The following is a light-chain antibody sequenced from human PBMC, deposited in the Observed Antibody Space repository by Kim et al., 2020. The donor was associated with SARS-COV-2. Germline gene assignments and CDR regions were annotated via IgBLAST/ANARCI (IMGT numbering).Light chain of an antibody. J-gene: IGKJ1*01. V-gene: IGKV3-15*01. CDR2: GAS. Sequence: EIVMTQSPATLSVSPGERATLSCRASQSVSSNLAWYQQKPGQAPRLLIYGASTRATGIPARFSGSGSGTEFTLTISSLQSEDFAVYYCQQYNNGPPVTFGQGTKVEI. CDR1: QSVSSN. CDR3: QQYNNGPPVT.